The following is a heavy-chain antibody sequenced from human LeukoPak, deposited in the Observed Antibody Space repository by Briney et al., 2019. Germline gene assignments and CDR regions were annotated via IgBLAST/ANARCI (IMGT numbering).Heavy chain of an antibody. CDR1: GFTFSSYA. CDR3: ARLPPNTIFGVVKAFDI. CDR2: ISYDGSNK. Sequence: GGSLRLSCAASGFTFSSYAMHWVRQAPGKGLEWVAVISYDGSNKYYADSVKGRFTISRDNSKNTLYLQINSLKTEDTAVYYCARLPPNTIFGVVKAFDIWGQGTMVTVSS. V-gene: IGHV3-30-3*01. J-gene: IGHJ3*02. D-gene: IGHD3-3*01.